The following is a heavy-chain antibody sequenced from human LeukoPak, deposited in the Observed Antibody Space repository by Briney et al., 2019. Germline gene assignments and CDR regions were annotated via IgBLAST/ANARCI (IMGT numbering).Heavy chain of an antibody. Sequence: GGSLRLSCAASGFTFSSYSMNWVRHAPGKGLEWVSYISSSSSTIYYADSVKGRFTISRENAKNSLYLQMNSLRAEDTAVYYCARTRIGYCSGGSCYRYPFDYWGQGTLVTVSS. CDR3: ARTRIGYCSGGSCYRYPFDY. CDR1: GFTFSSYS. D-gene: IGHD2-15*01. V-gene: IGHV3-48*01. CDR2: ISSSSSTI. J-gene: IGHJ4*02.